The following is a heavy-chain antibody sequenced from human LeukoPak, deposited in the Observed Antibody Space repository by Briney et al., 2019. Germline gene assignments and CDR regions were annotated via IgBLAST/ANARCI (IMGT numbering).Heavy chain of an antibody. Sequence: GGSLRLSCAASGFTFSSYWMNWVRQAPGKGLEWVANIKPDGRETYYVDSVKGRFTISRDNAKNSLYLQMNSLRAEDTALYYCARAAYHYYYMDVWGKGTTVTISS. CDR3: ARAAYHYYYMDV. V-gene: IGHV3-7*03. CDR1: GFTFSSYW. J-gene: IGHJ6*03. CDR2: IKPDGRET.